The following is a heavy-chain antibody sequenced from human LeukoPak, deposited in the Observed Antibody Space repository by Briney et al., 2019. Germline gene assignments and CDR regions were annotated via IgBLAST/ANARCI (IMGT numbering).Heavy chain of an antibody. CDR1: GGTFSSYA. V-gene: IGHV1-69*05. CDR3: ASGGMTIFGVVMTFDY. J-gene: IGHJ4*02. CDR2: IIPIFGTA. D-gene: IGHD3-3*01. Sequence: SVKVSCKASGGTFSSYAISWVRQAPGQGLEWMGGIIPIFGTANYAQKFQGRVTITTDESTSTAYMELSSLRSEDTAVYYCASGGMTIFGVVMTFDYWGQGTLVTVSS.